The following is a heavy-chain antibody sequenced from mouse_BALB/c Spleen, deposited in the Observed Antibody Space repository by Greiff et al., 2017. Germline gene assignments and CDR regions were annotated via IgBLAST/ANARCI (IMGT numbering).Heavy chain of an antibody. CDR1: GFTFTDYY. J-gene: IGHJ3*01. CDR2: IRNKANGYTT. D-gene: IGHD2-1*01. CDR3: ARDTGAAYGNSFAY. Sequence: EVKLVESGGGLVQPGGSLRLSCAPSGFTFTDYYMSWVRQPPGKALEWLGFIRNKANGYTTEYSASVKGRFTISRDNSQSILYLQMNTLRAEDSATYYCARDTGAAYGNSFAYWGQGTLVTVSA. V-gene: IGHV7-3*02.